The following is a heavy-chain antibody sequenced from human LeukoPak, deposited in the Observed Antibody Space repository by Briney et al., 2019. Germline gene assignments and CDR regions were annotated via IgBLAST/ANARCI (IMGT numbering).Heavy chain of an antibody. CDR1: XFTXSNXY. J-gene: IGHJ4*02. D-gene: IGHD6-19*01. Sequence: XRLXCAASXFTXSNXYMSWVXQAPGXGLXWVSVIYSGGSTYYADSVKGRFTISRDNSKNTLYLQMNSLRAEDTAVYYCASQIAVAGTALDYWAREPWSPSPQ. CDR2: IYSGGST. V-gene: IGHV3-66*04. CDR3: ASQIAVAGTALDY.